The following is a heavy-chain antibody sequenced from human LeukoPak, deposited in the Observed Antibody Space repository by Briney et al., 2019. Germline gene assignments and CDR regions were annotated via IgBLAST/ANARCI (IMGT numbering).Heavy chain of an antibody. CDR1: GGSISSYY. CDR3: VRTVWFGPKYYFDY. D-gene: IGHD3-10*01. Sequence: SETLSLTCTVSGGSISSYYWSWIRQPPGKGLEWIGYIYYSGSTNYNPSLKSRVTISVDTSKNQFSLKLSSVTAADTAVYYCVRTVWFGPKYYFDYWGQGTLVTVSS. V-gene: IGHV4-59*01. CDR2: IYYSGST. J-gene: IGHJ4*02.